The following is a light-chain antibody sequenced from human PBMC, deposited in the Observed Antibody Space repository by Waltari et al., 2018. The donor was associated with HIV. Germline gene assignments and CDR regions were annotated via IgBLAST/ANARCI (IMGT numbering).Light chain of an antibody. CDR3: SSYTTNSTLV. V-gene: IGLV2-18*02. J-gene: IGLJ2*01. CDR2: EVS. Sequence: QSALTQPPSVSGSPGQSVTISCTGTSSDVGNYNRVSWYPQPPGTAPKLMIYEVSSRPSGVPDRFSGSKSGNTASLTISGLQSEDEADYYCSSYTTNSTLVFGGGTKLTVL. CDR1: SSDVGNYNR.